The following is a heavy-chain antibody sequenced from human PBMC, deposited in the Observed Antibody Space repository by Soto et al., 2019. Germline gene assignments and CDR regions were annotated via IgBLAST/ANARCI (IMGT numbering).Heavy chain of an antibody. J-gene: IGHJ4*02. Sequence: GESLKISCKGSGYSFTSYWIGWVRQMPGKGLEWMGIIYPGDSDTRYSPSFQGQVTISADKSISTAYLQWSSLKASDTAMYYCARGYCSSTSCYADFDYWGQGTLVTVSS. CDR2: IYPGDSDT. CDR3: ARGYCSSTSCYADFDY. D-gene: IGHD2-2*01. V-gene: IGHV5-51*01. CDR1: GYSFTSYW.